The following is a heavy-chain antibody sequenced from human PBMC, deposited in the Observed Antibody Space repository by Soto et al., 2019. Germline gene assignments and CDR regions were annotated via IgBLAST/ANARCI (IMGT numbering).Heavy chain of an antibody. Sequence: QVHLVQSGAEVKKPGSSVNVSCKASGGTFSNYAITWVRQAPGQGLEWVGRIIPIFGTTNVAQKFQGRVTITADDSTTTAYMELSGLRSDDTAVYYCAKDGGADGYFGNWLDPWGQGTLVTVSS. CDR3: AKDGGADGYFGNWLDP. CDR2: IIPIFGTT. CDR1: GGTFSNYA. V-gene: IGHV1-69*15. D-gene: IGHD5-12*01. J-gene: IGHJ5*02.